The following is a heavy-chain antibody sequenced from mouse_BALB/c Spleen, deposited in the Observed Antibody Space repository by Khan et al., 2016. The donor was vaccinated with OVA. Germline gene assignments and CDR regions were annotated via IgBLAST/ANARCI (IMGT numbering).Heavy chain of an antibody. CDR2: ILYSGST. V-gene: IGHV3-8*02. J-gene: IGHJ3*01. CDR3: ARSTYRYAFAY. CDR1: GDSITSGY. Sequence: EVKLEESGPSLVKPSQTLSLTCSVTGDSITSGYWCWIRKFPGNKLEYMGYILYSGSTYYNPSLKSRISITRHTSQNQYYLQVNSVTTEDTATYYCARSTYRYAFAYWGQGTLVTVSA. D-gene: IGHD2-14*01.